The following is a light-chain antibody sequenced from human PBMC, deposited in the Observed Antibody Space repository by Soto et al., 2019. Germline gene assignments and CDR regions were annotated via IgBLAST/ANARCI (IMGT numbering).Light chain of an antibody. CDR3: QQSYTYPRT. J-gene: IGKJ1*01. V-gene: IGKV1-39*01. CDR2: AAT. Sequence: DIPMTQSPSSLSASIGDRVSITCRTSQSLTVYLNWYQQKPGKAPKLLIYAATSLQSGVPSRFSGSGSGTDFTLTISSLQAEDFATYYCQQSYTYPRTFGQGTKVEIK. CDR1: QSLTVY.